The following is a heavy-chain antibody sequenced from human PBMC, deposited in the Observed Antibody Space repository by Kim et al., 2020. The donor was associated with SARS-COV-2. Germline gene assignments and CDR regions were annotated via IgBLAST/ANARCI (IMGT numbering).Heavy chain of an antibody. CDR2: IWYDGSNK. CDR1: GFTFSSYG. CDR3: ARDLGIAAAGRESDY. D-gene: IGHD6-13*01. Sequence: GGSLRLSCAASGFTFSSYGMHWVRQAPGKGLEWVAVIWYDGSNKYYADSVKGRFTISRDNSKNTLYLQMNSLRAEDTAVYYCARDLGIAAAGRESDYWGQGTLVTVSS. V-gene: IGHV3-33*01. J-gene: IGHJ4*02.